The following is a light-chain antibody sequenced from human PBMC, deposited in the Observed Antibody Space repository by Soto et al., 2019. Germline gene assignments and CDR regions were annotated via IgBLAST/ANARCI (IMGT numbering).Light chain of an antibody. CDR2: AAS. V-gene: IGKV3-15*01. Sequence: ETVMTQSPATLSLSPGERATLSCRASQSVSTDLAWYQQKPGQAPRLLIYAASTRATGIPARFSGSGSGTEFTLTISSLQSEDFAVYYCQQYNKWPSLTFGPGTKVDIK. CDR3: QQYNKWPSLT. J-gene: IGKJ3*01. CDR1: QSVSTD.